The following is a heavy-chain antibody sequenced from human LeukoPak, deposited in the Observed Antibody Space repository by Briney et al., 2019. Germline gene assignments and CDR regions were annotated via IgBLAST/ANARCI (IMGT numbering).Heavy chain of an antibody. CDR1: GYTFTSYG. J-gene: IGHJ4*02. V-gene: IGHV1-18*01. CDR2: ISAYNGNT. Sequence: ASVKASCKASGYTFTSYGISWVRQAPGQGLEWMGWISAYNGNTNYAQKLQGRVTMTTDTSTSTAYMELRSLRSDDTAVCYCARAPVLMVYAPIDYWSQGTLVTVSS. D-gene: IGHD2-8*01. CDR3: ARAPVLMVYAPIDY.